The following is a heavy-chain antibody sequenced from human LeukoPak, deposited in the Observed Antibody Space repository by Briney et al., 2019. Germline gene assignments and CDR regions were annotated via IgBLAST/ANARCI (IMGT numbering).Heavy chain of an antibody. Sequence: SETLSLTCTVSGGSIISSDYHWGWVRQPPGKGLEWIGYIYYSGSTYYNPSLKSRVTISVDTSKNQFSLKLCSVTAADTAVYYCAREPLGDYVDYWGQGTLVTVSS. CDR2: IYYSGST. CDR3: AREPLGDYVDY. V-gene: IGHV4-31*03. J-gene: IGHJ4*02. CDR1: GGSIISSDYH.